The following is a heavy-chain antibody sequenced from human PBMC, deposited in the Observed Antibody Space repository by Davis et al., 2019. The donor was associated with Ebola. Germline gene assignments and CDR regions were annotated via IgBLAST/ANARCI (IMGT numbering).Heavy chain of an antibody. CDR1: GFTFSSYA. D-gene: IGHD4-23*01. CDR2: VSGSGGTT. CDR3: AKDRSVGTLISPSYYFDY. V-gene: IGHV3-23*01. Sequence: GESLKISCAASGFTFSSYAMSWVRQAPGKGLEWVSAVSGSGGTTYYADSVRGRFTIARDNSKNTLYLQMNSLRAEDTAVYYCAKDRSVGTLISPSYYFDYWGQGNVVTVSS. J-gene: IGHJ4*02.